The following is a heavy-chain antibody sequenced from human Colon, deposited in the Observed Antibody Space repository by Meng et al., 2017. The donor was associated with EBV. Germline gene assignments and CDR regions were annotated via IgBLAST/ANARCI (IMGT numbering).Heavy chain of an antibody. CDR1: GGSLSSNGYY. D-gene: IGHD3-10*01. CDR2: IYHSGST. V-gene: IGHV4-39*01. Sequence: SGPGPVKPPETLALPGTVSGGSLSSNGYYGDWVRQPPGKGLEWIGAIYHSGSTSYNPSLQSRFTMFVDTSKNQFSLMLTSVTATDTAVYYCARRRGGSGRDCWGQGTLVTVSS. CDR3: ARRRGGSGRDC. J-gene: IGHJ4*02.